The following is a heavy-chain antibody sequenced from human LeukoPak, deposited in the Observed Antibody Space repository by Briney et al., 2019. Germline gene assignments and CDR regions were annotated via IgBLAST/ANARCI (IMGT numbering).Heavy chain of an antibody. D-gene: IGHD6-6*01. V-gene: IGHV3-48*01. J-gene: IGHJ5*02. CDR1: GFTFSSYS. CDR2: ISSSSSTL. CDR3: AREDGSSFDP. Sequence: GGSLRLSCAASGFTFSSYSMNWVRQAPGKGLEWVSYISSSSSTLYYADSVKGRFTISRDNAKNSLYLQMNSLRAEDTAVYYCAREDGSSFDPWGQGTLVTVSS.